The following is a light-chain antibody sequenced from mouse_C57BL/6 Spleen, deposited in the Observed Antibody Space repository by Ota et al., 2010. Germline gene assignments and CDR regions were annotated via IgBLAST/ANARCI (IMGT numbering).Light chain of an antibody. CDR2: GAS. Sequence: NIVMTQSPKSMSMSVGERVTLSCKASDNVGIYVSWYQQKPEQSPKLLIYGASNRYTGVPDRFTGSGSATDFTLTISSVQAEDLADYHCGQTYSYPFTFGSGTKLEIK. CDR3: GQTYSYPFT. CDR1: DNVGIY. V-gene: IGKV6-20*01. J-gene: IGKJ4*01.